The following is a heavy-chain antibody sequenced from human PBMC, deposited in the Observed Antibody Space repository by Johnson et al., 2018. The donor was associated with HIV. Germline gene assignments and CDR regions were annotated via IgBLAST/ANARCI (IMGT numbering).Heavy chain of an antibody. V-gene: IGHV3-33*08. CDR2: IRYDGSNK. Sequence: QVQLVESGGGVVQPGRSLRLSCAASGFTFSSYGMHWVRQAPGKGLEWVAFIRYDGSNKYYADSVKGRFTISRDNSKNTLYLQMNSLRAGDTAVYYCARGGSHITIFGVDINMGAFDIWGQGTMVTVSS. CDR3: ARGGSHITIFGVDINMGAFDI. CDR1: GFTFSSYG. J-gene: IGHJ3*02. D-gene: IGHD3-3*01.